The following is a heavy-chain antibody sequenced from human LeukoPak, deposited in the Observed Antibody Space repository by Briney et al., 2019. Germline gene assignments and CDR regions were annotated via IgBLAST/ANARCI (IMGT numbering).Heavy chain of an antibody. V-gene: IGHV1-2*02. D-gene: IGHD3-10*01. Sequence: ASVKVSFKASGYTFTGYYMHWVRQAPGQGLEWMGWINPNSGGTNYAQKFQGRVTMTRDTSISTAYMELSSLRSEDTAVYYCARGSFDYYGSGSYLVYWGQGTLVTVSS. CDR2: INPNSGGT. J-gene: IGHJ4*02. CDR1: GYTFTGYY. CDR3: ARGSFDYYGSGSYLVY.